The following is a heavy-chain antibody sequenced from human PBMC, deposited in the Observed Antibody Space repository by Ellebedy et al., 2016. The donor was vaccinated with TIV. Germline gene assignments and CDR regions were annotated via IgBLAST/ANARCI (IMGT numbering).Heavy chain of an antibody. V-gene: IGHV3-74*01. CDR3: TRDWFGVDY. J-gene: IGHJ4*02. Sequence: GGSLRLSCAASGFTFSNYFMQWVRQASGKGPEWVAHINNDGGTTLYADSVKGRFTVSRDNAKNTLSLQMDSLRAEDTAVYYCTRDWFGVDYWGQGTLVTVSS. D-gene: IGHD3-10*01. CDR1: GFTFSNYF. CDR2: INNDGGTT.